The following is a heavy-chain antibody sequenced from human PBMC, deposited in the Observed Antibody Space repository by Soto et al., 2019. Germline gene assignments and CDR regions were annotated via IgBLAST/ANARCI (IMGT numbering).Heavy chain of an antibody. CDR1: GGSINSRGYY. J-gene: IGHJ5*02. V-gene: IGHV4-31*03. CDR2: IYYSGSI. D-gene: IGHD3-9*01. CDR3: ARQSESTGYFYGWFDP. Sequence: SETLSLTCTVSGGSINSRGYYWTWIRQHPGKGLEWIGNIYYSGSIHFNPSLKSRLTMLVDTSENQFSLKLTSVTAADTAVYYCARQSESTGYFYGWFDPWGQGTLVTVPQ.